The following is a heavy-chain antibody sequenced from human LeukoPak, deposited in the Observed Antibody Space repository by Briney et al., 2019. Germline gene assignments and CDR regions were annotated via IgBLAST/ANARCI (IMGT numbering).Heavy chain of an antibody. D-gene: IGHD6-19*01. CDR3: ARGTPSGWLGAVY. V-gene: IGHV1-8*01. J-gene: IGHJ4*02. Sequence: ASVKVSCKASEYTFASYDINWVRQATGQGLEWMGWMNPNSGDTGYAQKFQGRVTMTRNTSINTAYMELNSLTSEDTAVYYCARGTPSGWLGAVYWGQGTLVTVSS. CDR1: EYTFASYD. CDR2: MNPNSGDT.